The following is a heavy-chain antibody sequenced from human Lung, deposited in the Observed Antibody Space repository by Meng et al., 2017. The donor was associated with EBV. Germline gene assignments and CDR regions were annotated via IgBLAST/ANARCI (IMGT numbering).Heavy chain of an antibody. V-gene: IGHV4-4*02. J-gene: IGHJ4*02. CDR1: RASISSNNY. CDR2: IYHNENT. CDR3: ARAPGNWNFDS. D-gene: IGHD1-20*01. Sequence: QEVGPGLVTPSGTLSPTCTVSRASISSNNYSTWVRQSPGKGLELIGEIYHNENTNYNPSLMSRVTMSLDKSKNHFSLNLRSVTAADTAVYFCARAPGNWNFDSWGQGTLVTVSS.